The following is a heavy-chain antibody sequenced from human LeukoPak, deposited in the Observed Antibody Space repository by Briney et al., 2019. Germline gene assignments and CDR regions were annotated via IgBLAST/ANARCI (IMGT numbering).Heavy chain of an antibody. V-gene: IGHV1-18*01. CDR2: ISAYNGNT. CDR1: GGTFSSYA. Sequence: ASVKVSCKASGGTFSSYAISWVRQAPGQGLEWMGWISAYNGNTNYAQKLQGRVTMTTDTSTSTAYMELRSLRSDDTAVYYCARDARSSSWYTNWFDPWGQGTLVTVSS. D-gene: IGHD6-13*01. CDR3: ARDARSSSWYTNWFDP. J-gene: IGHJ5*02.